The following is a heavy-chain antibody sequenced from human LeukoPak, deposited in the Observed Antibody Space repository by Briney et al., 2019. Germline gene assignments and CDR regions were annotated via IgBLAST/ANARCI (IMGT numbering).Heavy chain of an antibody. CDR3: ARTLLIAAAGFWFDP. J-gene: IGHJ5*02. Sequence: GASVKVSCKASGYTFTSYGISWVRQAPGQGLEWMGWISAYNGNTNYAQKLQGRVTMTTDTSTSTAYMELRSLRSDDTAVCYCARTLLIAAAGFWFDPWGQGTLVTVSS. V-gene: IGHV1-18*01. CDR2: ISAYNGNT. D-gene: IGHD6-13*01. CDR1: GYTFTSYG.